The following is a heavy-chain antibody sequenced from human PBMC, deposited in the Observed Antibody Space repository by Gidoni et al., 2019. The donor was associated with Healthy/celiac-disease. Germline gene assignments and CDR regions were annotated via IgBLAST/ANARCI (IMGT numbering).Heavy chain of an antibody. D-gene: IGHD3-22*01. J-gene: IGHJ4*02. CDR3: ARGVNYYDSSGYREYYFDY. CDR2: INAGNGNT. Sequence: GAEVKKPGASVKVSCKAPGYTFTSYAMHWVRQAPGQRLEWMGWINAGNGNTKYSQKFQGKVTITRDTSASTAYMGLSSLRSEDTAVYYCARGVNYYDSSGYREYYFDYWGQGTLVTVSS. CDR1: GYTFTSYA. V-gene: IGHV1-3*01.